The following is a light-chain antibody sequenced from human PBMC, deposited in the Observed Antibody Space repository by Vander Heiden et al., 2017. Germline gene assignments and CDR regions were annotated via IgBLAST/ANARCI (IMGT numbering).Light chain of an antibody. CDR3: QVWHSSSDYHV. V-gene: IGLV3-21*03. J-gene: IGLJ1*01. Sequence: SYVLTQPPSVSVAPGKTATITCVGNNIGSKSVHWYQQKPGQAPVLVVYDDSDRPSGIPERFSGSNSGSTATLTISRVEAGDEADYYCQVWHSSSDYHVFGTGTKVTVL. CDR2: DDS. CDR1: NIGSKS.